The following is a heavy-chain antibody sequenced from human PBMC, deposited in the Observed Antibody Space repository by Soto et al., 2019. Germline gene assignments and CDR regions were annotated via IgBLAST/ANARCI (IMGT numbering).Heavy chain of an antibody. J-gene: IGHJ6*02. D-gene: IGHD1-7*01. CDR1: GDSVSSGFYY. CDR2: IYFSGST. V-gene: IGHV4-61*01. Sequence: QVQLQESGPGLVKPSETLSLTCTVSGDSVSSGFYYWNWIRQPPGKGLEWIGYIYFSGSTNYNPSLKSRLTISLDTSKNQFSLRLNSVTAADTAVYYCATAPIPGTGWHNSYYGMHVWGQGTTVTVSS. CDR3: ATAPIPGTGWHNSYYGMHV.